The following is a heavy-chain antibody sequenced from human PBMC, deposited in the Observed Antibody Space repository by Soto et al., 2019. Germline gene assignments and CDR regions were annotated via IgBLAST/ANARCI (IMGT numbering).Heavy chain of an antibody. CDR3: ARGQEVWWNAGPLGLHGLDV. V-gene: IGHV1-8*01. CDR1: RYTFISYD. J-gene: IGHJ6*02. D-gene: IGHD3-16*01. CDR2: MNPNSGNT. Sequence: QVQLVQSGAEVKKSGASVKVSCKASRYTFISYDINWVRQATGQGLEWMGWMNPNSGNTGYAQKFQGRITMTRNTSTNTAYMELSSLRSEDTAVYYWARGQEVWWNAGPLGLHGLDVWGQGTTVTVSS.